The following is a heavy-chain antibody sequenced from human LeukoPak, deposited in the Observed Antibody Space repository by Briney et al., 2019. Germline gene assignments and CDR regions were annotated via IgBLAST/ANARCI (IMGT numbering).Heavy chain of an antibody. J-gene: IGHJ6*02. CDR2: KYYSGNS. Sequence: SETLSLTCTVSGGSISSSTYYWGWIRQPPGKGLDLIGSKYYSGNSYYNPSLKSRVSISVDTSKNQFSLKLSSVTAADTAVYYCARLYYYYGLDVWGQGTTVTVSS. V-gene: IGHV4-39*01. CDR1: GGSISSSTYY. CDR3: ARLYYYYGLDV.